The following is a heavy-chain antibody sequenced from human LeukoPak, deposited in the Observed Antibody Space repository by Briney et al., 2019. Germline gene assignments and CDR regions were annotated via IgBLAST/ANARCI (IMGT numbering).Heavy chain of an antibody. Sequence: ASVKVSCKASGGTFSSYAISWVRQAPGQGLEWMGRIIPTFGTANYAQKFQGRVTITTDESTSTAYMELSSLRSEDTAVYYCATPHYGSGSYYNLDYWGQGTLVTVSS. V-gene: IGHV1-69*05. CDR1: GGTFSSYA. J-gene: IGHJ4*02. CDR2: IIPTFGTA. CDR3: ATPHYGSGSYYNLDY. D-gene: IGHD3-10*01.